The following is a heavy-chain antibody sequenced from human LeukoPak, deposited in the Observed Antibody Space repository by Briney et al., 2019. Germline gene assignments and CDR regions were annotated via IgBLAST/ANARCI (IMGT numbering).Heavy chain of an antibody. CDR2: IYYSGST. V-gene: IGHV4-39*07. J-gene: IGHJ4*02. CDR1: GGFIGTRGYF. D-gene: IGHD6-19*01. CDR3: ARGRYSSGHFDY. Sequence: SETLSLTCSVSGGFIGTRGYFWGWIRQPPGKGLEWIASIYYSGSTYNNPSLKSRVTISLDTSKNQFSLKLSSVTAADTVVYYCARGRYSSGHFDYWGQGTLVTVSS.